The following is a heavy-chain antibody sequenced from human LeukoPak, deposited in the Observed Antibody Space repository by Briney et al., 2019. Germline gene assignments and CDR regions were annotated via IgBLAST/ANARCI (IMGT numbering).Heavy chain of an antibody. CDR3: ARDIITMIVVGFDY. Sequence: SETLSLTCAVYGGSFSGYYWSWIRQPPGKGLEWIGEINHSGSTNYNPSLKSRVTISVDTSKNQFSLKLNSVTAADTAVYYCARDIITMIVVGFDYWGQGTLVTVSS. D-gene: IGHD3-22*01. V-gene: IGHV4-34*01. CDR2: INHSGST. CDR1: GGSFSGYY. J-gene: IGHJ4*02.